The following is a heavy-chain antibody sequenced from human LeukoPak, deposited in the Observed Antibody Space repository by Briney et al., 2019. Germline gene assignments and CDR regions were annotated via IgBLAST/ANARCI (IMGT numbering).Heavy chain of an antibody. Sequence: PSETLSLTCTVSGGSISSSSYYWGWIRQPPGKRLEWIGSIYYSGSTYYNPSLKSRVTISVDTSKNQFSLKLSSVTAADTAVYYCASGPCGGDCYGLGWFDPWGQGTLVTVSS. CDR1: GGSISSSSYY. J-gene: IGHJ5*02. CDR2: IYYSGST. CDR3: ASGPCGGDCYGLGWFDP. V-gene: IGHV4-39*01. D-gene: IGHD2-21*01.